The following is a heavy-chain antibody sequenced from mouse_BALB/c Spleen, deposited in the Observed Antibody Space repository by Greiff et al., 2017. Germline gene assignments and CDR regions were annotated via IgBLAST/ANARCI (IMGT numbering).Heavy chain of an antibody. V-gene: IGHV3-8*02. CDR1: GDSITSGY. CDR3: ARYRADGSSFYAMDY. CDR2: ISYSGST. Sequence: EVQRVESGPSLVKPSQTLSLTCSVTGDSITSGYWNWLRKFPGNKLEYMGYISYSGSTYYNPSLKSRISITRDTSKNQYYLQLNSVTTEDTATYYCARYRADGSSFYAMDYWGQGTSVTVSS. D-gene: IGHD1-1*01. J-gene: IGHJ4*01.